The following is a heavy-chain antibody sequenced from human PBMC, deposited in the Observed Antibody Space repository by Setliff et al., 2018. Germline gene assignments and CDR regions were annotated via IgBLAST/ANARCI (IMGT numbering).Heavy chain of an antibody. CDR3: AKDLMYYDILTGYYTSSFDY. CDR1: GFTFSSYA. D-gene: IGHD3-9*01. J-gene: IGHJ4*02. CDR2: ISGSGGST. V-gene: IGHV3-23*01. Sequence: VGSLRLSCAASGFTFSSYAMSWVRQAPGKGLEWVSAISGSGGSTYYADSVKGRFTISRDNSKNTLYLQMNSLRAEDTAVYYCAKDLMYYDILTGYYTSSFDYWGQGTLVTVSS.